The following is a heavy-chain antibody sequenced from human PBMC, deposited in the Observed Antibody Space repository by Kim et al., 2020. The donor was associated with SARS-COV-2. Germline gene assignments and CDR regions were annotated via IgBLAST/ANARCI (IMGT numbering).Heavy chain of an antibody. Sequence: ADSVKGRFTISRYNSKNSLYLQISSLRAEDTAVYYCVKKGVRGYSEGLDYWGQGTLVTVSS. D-gene: IGHD5-12*01. V-gene: IGHV3-64D*06. J-gene: IGHJ4*02. CDR3: VKKGVRGYSEGLDY.